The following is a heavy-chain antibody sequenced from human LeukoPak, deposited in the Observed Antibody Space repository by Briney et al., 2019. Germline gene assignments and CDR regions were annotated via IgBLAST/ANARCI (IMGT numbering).Heavy chain of an antibody. Sequence: GGSLSLSFAASGFTFSSYSMNWVRQAPGKGLEWVSYITTRSAIYYADSVKGRFTISRDNAKDSLYLQMNSLRADDTAVYYCARVRGAGLQYYYMDVWGKGTTVTVSS. D-gene: IGHD1-26*01. CDR2: ITTRSAI. CDR1: GFTFSSYS. CDR3: ARVRGAGLQYYYMDV. V-gene: IGHV3-48*01. J-gene: IGHJ6*03.